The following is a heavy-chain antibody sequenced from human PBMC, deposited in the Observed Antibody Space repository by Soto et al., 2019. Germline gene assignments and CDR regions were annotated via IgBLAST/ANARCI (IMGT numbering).Heavy chain of an antibody. CDR1: GFTFSSYA. CDR3: AKATYYYDSSGYYRDY. V-gene: IGHV3-23*01. CDR2: ISGSGGST. J-gene: IGHJ4*02. D-gene: IGHD3-22*01. Sequence: GGSLRLSCAASGFTFSSYAMSWVRQAPGKGPEWVSAISGSGGSTYYADSVKGRFTISRDNSKNTLYLQMNSLRAEDTAVYYCAKATYYYDSSGYYRDYWGQGTLVTVSS.